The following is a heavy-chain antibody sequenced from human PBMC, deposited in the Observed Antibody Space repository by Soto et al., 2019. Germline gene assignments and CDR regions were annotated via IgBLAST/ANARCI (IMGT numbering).Heavy chain of an antibody. CDR3: VRGGYGDYLHH. J-gene: IGHJ1*01. V-gene: IGHV1-2*02. CDR1: GYTFTGYY. Sequence: SVTVSCKASGYTFTGYYIHWVRQAPGQGLDWMAWINPITGATKYAQSVQGRVIVTRDMSTSTAYMELTSLISNDTAVYYCVRGGYGDYLHHWGQGSLVTVSS. CDR2: INPITGAT. D-gene: IGHD4-17*01.